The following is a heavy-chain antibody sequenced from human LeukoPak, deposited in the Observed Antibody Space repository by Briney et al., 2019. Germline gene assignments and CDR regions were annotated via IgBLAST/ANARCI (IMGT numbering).Heavy chain of an antibody. V-gene: IGHV1-2*02. Sequence: ASVNVSCKASLYTFTRYYMHWVGQAPGQGLEGMGWINPNSGGTNYAQKLQGSVTMTRDTAISTAYMELSRLRSDDTAVYDCAAGRGYCGGGICYGDDASDIWGQGTMVTVSS. CDR3: AAGRGYCGGGICYGDDASDI. J-gene: IGHJ3*02. CDR1: LYTFTRYY. CDR2: INPNSGGT. D-gene: IGHD2-15*01.